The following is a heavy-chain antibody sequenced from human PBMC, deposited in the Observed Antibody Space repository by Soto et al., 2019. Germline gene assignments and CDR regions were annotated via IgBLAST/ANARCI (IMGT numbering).Heavy chain of an antibody. D-gene: IGHD6-13*01. CDR1: GYTFTSYA. V-gene: IGHV1-3*01. CDR3: ARDVAAADY. CDR2: INAGNGNT. J-gene: IGHJ4*02. Sequence: ASVKVSCKASGYTFTSYAMHWVRQAPGQRLEWMGWINAGNGNTKYSQKFQDRVTITTDTSASTAYMELSSLKSEDTAVYYCARDVAAADYWGQGTLVTVPQ.